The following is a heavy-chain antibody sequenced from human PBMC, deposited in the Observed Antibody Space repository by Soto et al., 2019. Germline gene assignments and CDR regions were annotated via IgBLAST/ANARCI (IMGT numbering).Heavy chain of an antibody. CDR2: INAGNGNT. CDR3: ARDLIAAASPFYYYYYMDV. CDR1: GYTFTSYA. J-gene: IGHJ6*03. V-gene: IGHV1-3*01. Sequence: QVQLVQSGAEVKKPGASVKVSCKASGYTFTSYAMHWVRQAPGQRLEWMGWINAGNGNTKYSQKFQGRVAITRDTSARTAYMEVSSLRSEDTAVYYCARDLIAAASPFYYYYYMDVWGKGTTVTVSS. D-gene: IGHD6-13*01.